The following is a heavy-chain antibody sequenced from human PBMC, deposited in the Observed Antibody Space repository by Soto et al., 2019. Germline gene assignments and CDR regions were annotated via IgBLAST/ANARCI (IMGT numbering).Heavy chain of an antibody. J-gene: IGHJ6*03. CDR1: GFTFSSYG. Sequence: QVQLVESGGGVVQPGRSLRLSCAASGFTFSSYGMHWVRQAPGKGLEWVAVISYDGSNKYYADSVKGRFTISRENSKNTLYRQRTSLRAEDTAVYYCAKDNYDFWSVSSDSSYMAVWAKGPTVT. D-gene: IGHD3-3*01. CDR3: AKDNYDFWSVSSDSSYMAV. V-gene: IGHV3-30*18. CDR2: ISYDGSNK.